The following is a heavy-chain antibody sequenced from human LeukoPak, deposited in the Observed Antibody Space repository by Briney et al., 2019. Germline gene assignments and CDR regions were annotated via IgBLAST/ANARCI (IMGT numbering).Heavy chain of an antibody. CDR1: GFTFSSYA. Sequence: GGSLRLSCAASGFTFSSYAMHWVRQAPGKGLEWVAVISYDGSNKYYADSVKGRFTISRDNSKNTLYLQMNSLRAEDTAVYYCARDRQQLVRTNWFDPWGQGTLVTVSS. D-gene: IGHD6-13*01. CDR3: ARDRQQLVRTNWFDP. CDR2: ISYDGSNK. V-gene: IGHV3-30*04. J-gene: IGHJ5*02.